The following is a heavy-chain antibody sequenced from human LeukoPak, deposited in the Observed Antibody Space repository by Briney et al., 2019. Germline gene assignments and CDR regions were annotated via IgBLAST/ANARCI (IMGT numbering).Heavy chain of an antibody. J-gene: IGHJ4*02. CDR2: IKTDGSEK. V-gene: IGHV3-7*01. Sequence: GGSLRLSCEGSGFTFSNYWMGWVRQAPGKGLQWVANIKTDGSEKYYVDSVKGRFTISRDNAKNSLYLQMNSLRAEDTAVYYCARDQSTYYDILTGYPDYWGQGILVTVSS. D-gene: IGHD3-9*01. CDR3: ARDQSTYYDILTGYPDY. CDR1: GFTFSNYW.